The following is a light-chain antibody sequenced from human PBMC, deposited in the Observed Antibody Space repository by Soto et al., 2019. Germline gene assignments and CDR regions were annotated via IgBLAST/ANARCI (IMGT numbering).Light chain of an antibody. J-gene: IGKJ4*01. CDR3: QQRVNWPPT. V-gene: IGKV3D-20*02. Sequence: EIVLTQSPGTLSLSPGERATLSCRASQSVSSRYLAWYQQKPGQPPRLLFFDASSRASGVPHRFSAGGSGTDFTLIISSLQPEDFAVYYCQQRVNWPPTFGGGTKVDI. CDR1: QSVSSRY. CDR2: DAS.